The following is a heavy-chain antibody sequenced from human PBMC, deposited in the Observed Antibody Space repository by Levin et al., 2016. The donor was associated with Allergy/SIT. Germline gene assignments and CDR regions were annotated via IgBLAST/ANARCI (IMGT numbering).Heavy chain of an antibody. CDR2: INAGNGNT. CDR3: AREIVGYSY. V-gene: IGHV1-3*01. J-gene: IGHJ4*02. D-gene: IGHD5-18*01. Sequence: WVRQAPGQRLEWMGWINAGNGNTKYSQKFQGRVTIARDTSASTAYMELSSLRSEDTAVYYCAREIVGYSYWGQGTLVTVSS.